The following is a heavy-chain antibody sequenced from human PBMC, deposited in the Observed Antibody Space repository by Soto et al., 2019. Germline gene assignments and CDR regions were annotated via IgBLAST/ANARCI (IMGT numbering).Heavy chain of an antibody. J-gene: IGHJ4*02. V-gene: IGHV4-34*01. CDR3: ATHPPYGPLDH. CDR1: GGSFSGYY. Sequence: PSETLSLTCAVYGGSFSGYYWSWIRQPQGKGLEWIGKINYSENTNYNPSLKSRVTISVDTSKNQFSLRLTSVTAADTAVYYCATHPPYGPLDHWGQGTLVTVSS. CDR2: INYSENT. D-gene: IGHD4-17*01.